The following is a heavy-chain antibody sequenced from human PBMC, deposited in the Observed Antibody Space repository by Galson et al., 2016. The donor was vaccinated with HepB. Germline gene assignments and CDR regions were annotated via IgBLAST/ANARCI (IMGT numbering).Heavy chain of an antibody. J-gene: IGHJ5*02. V-gene: IGHV3-74*01. CDR2: INRPGSST. CDR3: AKGVVLMVFPNWFDP. Sequence: SLRLSCAASGFTFSSHWMHWVRQAPGEGLVWVSRINRPGSSTNYADSVKGRFTISRDNAKNTVYLQMNSLRAEDTAVYYCAKGVVLMVFPNWFDPWGQGTLVTVSS. CDR1: GFTFSSHW. D-gene: IGHD2-8*01.